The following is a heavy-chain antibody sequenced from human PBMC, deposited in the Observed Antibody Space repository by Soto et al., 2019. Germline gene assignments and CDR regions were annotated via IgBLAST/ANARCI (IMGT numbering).Heavy chain of an antibody. CDR3: ARDRIDFWSGYYSHFDY. D-gene: IGHD3-3*01. CDR1: GFTFSSYW. J-gene: IGHJ4*02. CDR2: IKQDGSEK. Sequence: PGGFLRLSCAASGFTFSSYWMSWVRQAPGKGLEWVANIKQDGSEKYYVDSVKGRFTISRDNAKNSLYLQMNSLRAEDTAVYFCARDRIDFWSGYYSHFDYWGQGTLVTVSS. V-gene: IGHV3-7*01.